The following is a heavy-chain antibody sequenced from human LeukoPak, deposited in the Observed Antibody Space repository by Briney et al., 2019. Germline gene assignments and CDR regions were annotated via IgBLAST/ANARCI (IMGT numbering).Heavy chain of an antibody. V-gene: IGHV1-8*03. CDR2: MNPNSGNT. Sequence: ASVKVSCKASGYTFTSYDINWVRQATGQGLEWMGWMNPNSGNTGYAQKFQGRVTITRNTSISTAYMELSSLRSEDTAVYYCARGADYYYYMDVWGTGTTVTVSS. CDR1: GYTFTSYD. CDR3: ARGADYYYYMDV. J-gene: IGHJ6*03.